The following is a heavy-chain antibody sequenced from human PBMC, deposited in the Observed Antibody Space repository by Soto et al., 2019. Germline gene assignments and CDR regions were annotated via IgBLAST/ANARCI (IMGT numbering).Heavy chain of an antibody. V-gene: IGHV3-13*01. CDR3: VRVSGGREGPFNY. D-gene: IGHD2-8*02. Sequence: EVQLVESGGGLVQPGGSLRLSCTASGFTFSSYTMHWVRQITDKGLEWVAAIGTAGDTFYQDSVKGRFTISREKAKNSLYLQMNSLRAEDTALYYCVRVSGGREGPFNYWGRGTLVTVSS. CDR2: IGTAGDT. J-gene: IGHJ4*02. CDR1: GFTFSSYT.